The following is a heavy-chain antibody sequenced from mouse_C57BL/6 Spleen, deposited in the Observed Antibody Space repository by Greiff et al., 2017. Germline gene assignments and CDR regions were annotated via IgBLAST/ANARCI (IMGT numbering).Heavy chain of an antibody. CDR3: ARTSRGNAMDY. CDR1: GYSFPSSY. D-gene: IGHD1-1*01. J-gene: IGHJ4*01. CDR2: IYPGSGNT. V-gene: IGHV1-66*01. Sequence: VQLQQSGPELVQPGASVKISCQASGYSFPSSYIHWVKQRPGQGLEWIGWIYPGSGNTKYNEKFKGKATLTADTSSSTAYMQLSSLTSEDSAVYYCARTSRGNAMDYWGQATSVTVSS.